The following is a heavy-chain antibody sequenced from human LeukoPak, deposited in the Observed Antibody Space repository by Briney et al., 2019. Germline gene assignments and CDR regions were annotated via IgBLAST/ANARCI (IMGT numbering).Heavy chain of an antibody. J-gene: IGHJ4*02. CDR3: AGYYDYVWGSYLN. CDR1: GFTFDDYS. V-gene: IGHV3-43*02. Sequence: GSLRLSFAASGFTFDDYSIHWVRQAPGKGLEWVSLISGDGGSTYYADSVKGRFTISRDNSKNSLYLQMNSLRTEDTALYYCAGYYDYVWGSYLNWGQGTLVTVSS. CDR2: ISGDGGST. D-gene: IGHD3-16*02.